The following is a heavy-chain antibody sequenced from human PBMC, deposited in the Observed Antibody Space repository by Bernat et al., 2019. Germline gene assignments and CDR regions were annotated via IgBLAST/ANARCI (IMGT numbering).Heavy chain of an antibody. D-gene: IGHD3-22*01. J-gene: IGHJ5*02. Sequence: QVQLVQSGAEVKKPGSSVKVSCKASGGTFSSYTISWVRQAPGQGLEWMGRIIPILGIANYAQKFQGRVTITADKSTSTAYMELSSLRSEDTAVYYCARDSGDSSGGWFDPWGQGTLVTDSS. CDR1: GGTFSSYT. V-gene: IGHV1-69*08. CDR3: ARDSGDSSGGWFDP. CDR2: IIPILGIA.